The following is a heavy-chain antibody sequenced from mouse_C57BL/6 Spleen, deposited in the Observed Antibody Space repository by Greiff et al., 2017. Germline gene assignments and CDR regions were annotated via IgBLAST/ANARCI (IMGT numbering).Heavy chain of an antibody. J-gene: IGHJ2*01. CDR2: IDPETGGT. D-gene: IGHD2-3*01. CDR3: TIGVYDGYRFDY. V-gene: IGHV1-15*01. CDR1: GYTFTDYE. Sequence: QVQLKESGAELVRPGASVTLSCKASGYTFTDYEMHWVKQTPVHGLEWIGAIDPETGGTAYNQKFKGKAILTADKSSSTAYMELRSLTSEDSAVYYCTIGVYDGYRFDYWGQGTTRTVSS.